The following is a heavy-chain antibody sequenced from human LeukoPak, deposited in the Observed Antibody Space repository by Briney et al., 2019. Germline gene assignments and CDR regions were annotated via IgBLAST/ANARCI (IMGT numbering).Heavy chain of an antibody. CDR3: ARGYGDPDY. CDR1: GGSISSYY. CDR2: IYYSGST. Sequence: SETLSLTCTVSGGSISSYYWSWIRQPPGKGLEWIGYIYYSGSTNYNPSLKSRVTISVDTSKKQYSLKLSSVTAADTAVYYCARGYGDPDYWGQGTLVTVSS. D-gene: IGHD4-17*01. V-gene: IGHV4-59*01. J-gene: IGHJ4*02.